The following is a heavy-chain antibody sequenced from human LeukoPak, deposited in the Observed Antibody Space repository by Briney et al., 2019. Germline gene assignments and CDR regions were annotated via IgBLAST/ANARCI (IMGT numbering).Heavy chain of an antibody. CDR1: GGSISSYY. V-gene: IGHV4-59*01. CDR3: ARATGWDNWFDP. CDR2: IYYSEST. D-gene: IGHD6-19*01. J-gene: IGHJ5*02. Sequence: SETLSLTCTVSGGSISSYYWSWIRQPPGKGLEWVGYIYYSESTNYNPSLKSRVTISVDTSKNQFSLKLSSVTAADTAVYYCARATGWDNWFDPWGQGTLVTVSS.